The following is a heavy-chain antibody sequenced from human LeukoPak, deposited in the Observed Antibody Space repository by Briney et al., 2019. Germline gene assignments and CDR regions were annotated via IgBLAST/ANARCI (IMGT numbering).Heavy chain of an antibody. CDR3: AKLPTAMVTFDY. J-gene: IGHJ4*02. Sequence: PGGSLRLSCAASGFTFSSYSMNWVRQAPGKGLEWVSFIRYDGSKKCYADSVRGRFTISRDNSKNTLYLQMNSLRAEDTAVYYCAKLPTAMVTFDYWGQGTLVTVSS. CDR1: GFTFSSYS. V-gene: IGHV3-30*02. CDR2: IRYDGSKK. D-gene: IGHD5-18*01.